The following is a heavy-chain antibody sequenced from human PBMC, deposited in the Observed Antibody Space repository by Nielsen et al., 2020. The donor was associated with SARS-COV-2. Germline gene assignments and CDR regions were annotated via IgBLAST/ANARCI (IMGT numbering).Heavy chain of an antibody. V-gene: IGHV5-10-1*01. CDR2: IDPSDSYT. CDR3: ARETTENYGMDV. J-gene: IGHJ6*02. D-gene: IGHD4-17*01. Sequence: KDSCKGSGYSFTSYWISWVRQMPGKGLEWMGRIDPSDSYTNYSPSFQGHVTISADKSISTAYLQWSSLKASDTAMYYCARETTENYGMDVWGQGTTVTVS. CDR1: GYSFTSYW.